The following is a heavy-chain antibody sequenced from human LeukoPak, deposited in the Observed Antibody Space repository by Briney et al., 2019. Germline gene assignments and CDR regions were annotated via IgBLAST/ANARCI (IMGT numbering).Heavy chain of an antibody. J-gene: IGHJ4*02. CDR1: GFPFSSYA. V-gene: IGHV3-23*01. Sequence: PGGSLRLSCAASGFPFSSYAMSWVRQAPGKGLEWVSGISASGGTYYADSVKGRFTLSRDNSKNTLHLQMNSLRAEDTAIYYCAKGGASSGGYDCWGQGTLVTVSS. CDR3: AKGGASSGGYDC. D-gene: IGHD2-15*01. CDR2: ISASGGT.